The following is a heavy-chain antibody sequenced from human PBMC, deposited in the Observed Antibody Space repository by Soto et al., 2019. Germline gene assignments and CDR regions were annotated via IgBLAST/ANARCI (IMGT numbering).Heavy chain of an antibody. CDR1: GGTFRTYP. CDR2: IIPLFGTT. Sequence: QVQLVQSGDEVRMPGSSVKVSCKASGGTFRTYPINWVRQAPGQGIAWMGGIIPLFGTTNYAQKFKGRVTITADDSTSTASMELSSLRAEDAAVYYCAIGATHGSSWYFWFDPWGQGTLGTVSS. V-gene: IGHV1-69*01. D-gene: IGHD6-13*01. CDR3: AIGATHGSSWYFWFDP. J-gene: IGHJ5*02.